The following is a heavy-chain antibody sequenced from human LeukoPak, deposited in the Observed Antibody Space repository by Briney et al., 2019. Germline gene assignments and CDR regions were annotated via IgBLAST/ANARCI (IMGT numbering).Heavy chain of an antibody. Sequence: GGSLRLSCAASGFILSSYNMNWVRQAPGKGLEWVSSISRSSTYIYYADSVQGRFTISRDNAKNSLYLQMNSLRAEDTAVYYCASARVVEVLATPTALDYWGQGTLVTVSS. CDR2: ISRSSTYI. V-gene: IGHV3-21*01. CDR1: GFILSSYN. CDR3: ASARVVEVLATPTALDY. J-gene: IGHJ4*02. D-gene: IGHD2-2*01.